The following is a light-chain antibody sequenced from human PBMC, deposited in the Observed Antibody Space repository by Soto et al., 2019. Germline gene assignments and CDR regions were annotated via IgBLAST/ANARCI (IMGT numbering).Light chain of an antibody. J-gene: IGLJ1*01. V-gene: IGLV2-11*01. CDR3: CSYAGRYIYV. CDR2: DVS. CDR1: SSDGGGYNY. Sequence: QSVLTQPRSVSGSPGRSGSVSCTGTSSDGGGYNYVSWYQQHPGKAPKVSIYDVSKRPSGVPDRFSGSKSGNTASLTISGLQSEDEADYYCCSYAGRYIYVFGTGPKVTVL.